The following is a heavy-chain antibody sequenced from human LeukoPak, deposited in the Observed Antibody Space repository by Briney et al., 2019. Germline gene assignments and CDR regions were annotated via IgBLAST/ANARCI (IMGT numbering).Heavy chain of an antibody. Sequence: ASVKVSCKASGYTFTNYAMHWVRQAPGQRLEWMGWINAGNGNTKYSQKFQGRVTITRDTSASTAYMEVSSLRSEDAAVYYCARESGSGNKDYWGQGTLVTVSS. D-gene: IGHD1-26*01. V-gene: IGHV1-3*01. J-gene: IGHJ4*02. CDR3: ARESGSGNKDY. CDR1: GYTFTNYA. CDR2: INAGNGNT.